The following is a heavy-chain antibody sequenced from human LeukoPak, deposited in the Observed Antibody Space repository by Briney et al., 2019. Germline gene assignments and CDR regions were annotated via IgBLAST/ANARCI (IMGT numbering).Heavy chain of an antibody. D-gene: IGHD3-16*01. V-gene: IGHV4-34*01. CDR3: AAEGAAGGDYFDY. J-gene: IGHJ4*02. CDR1: GGSFSGYY. Sequence: SETLSLTCAVYGGSFSGYYWSWIRQPPGKGLEWIGEINHSGSTNYNPSLKSRVTISVDTSKNQFSLKLSSVTAADTAVYYCAAEGAAGGDYFDYWAREPWSPSPQ. CDR2: INHSGST.